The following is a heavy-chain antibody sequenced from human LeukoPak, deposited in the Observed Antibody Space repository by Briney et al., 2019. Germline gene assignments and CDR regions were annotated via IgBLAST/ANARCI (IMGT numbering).Heavy chain of an antibody. J-gene: IGHJ4*02. Sequence: SQTLSLTCTVSGGSISSGGYYWSWIRQPPGKGLEWIGYIYHSGSTYYNPSLKSRVTISVDRSKNQFSLKLSSVTAADTAVYYCARVNYDILTGYSTLDYWGQGTLVTVSS. D-gene: IGHD3-9*01. CDR2: IYHSGST. CDR1: GGSISSGGYY. CDR3: ARVNYDILTGYSTLDY. V-gene: IGHV4-30-2*01.